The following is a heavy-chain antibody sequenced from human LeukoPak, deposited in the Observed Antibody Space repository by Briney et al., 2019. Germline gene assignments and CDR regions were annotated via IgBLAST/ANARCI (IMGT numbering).Heavy chain of an antibody. D-gene: IGHD3-22*01. CDR2: IRSKANSYAT. Sequence: GGSLRLSCATSGFTFSGSAIHWVRQASGKGLEWVGRIRSKANSYATSDVASVKGRFTISRDDSKNTAYLEMSSLKTEDTAVYYCTRPSYDSSVSGVVYWGQGTLVTVSS. J-gene: IGHJ4*02. CDR3: TRPSYDSSVSGVVY. CDR1: GFTFSGSA. V-gene: IGHV3-73*01.